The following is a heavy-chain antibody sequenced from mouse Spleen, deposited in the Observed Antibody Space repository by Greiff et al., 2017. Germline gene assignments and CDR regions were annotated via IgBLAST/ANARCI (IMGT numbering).Heavy chain of an antibody. D-gene: IGHD1-1*01. CDR3: TRGNYGSSYGWFAY. CDR1: GYTFTSYW. CDR2: IYPGNSDT. J-gene: IGHJ3*01. Sequence: VQLQQSGTVLARPGASVKMSCKTSGYTFTSYWMHWVNQRPGQGLEWIGAIYPGNSDTSYNQKFKGKAKLTAVTSASTAYMELSSLTNEDSAVYYCTRGNYGSSYGWFAYWGQGTLVTVSA. V-gene: IGHV1-5*01.